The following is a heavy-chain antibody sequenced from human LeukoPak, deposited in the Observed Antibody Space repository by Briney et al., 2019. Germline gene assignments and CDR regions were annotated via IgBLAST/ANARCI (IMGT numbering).Heavy chain of an antibody. CDR2: ISSSSSAI. V-gene: IGHV3-48*04. D-gene: IGHD3-22*01. J-gene: IGHJ4*02. CDR3: AKALYDSSGYYYFDY. Sequence: GGSLRLSCAASGFTFSSYSMNWVRQAPGKGLEWVSYISSSSSAIYYADSVKGRFTISRDNAKNSLSLQMNSLRAEDTAVYYCAKALYDSSGYYYFDYWGQGTLVTVSS. CDR1: GFTFSSYS.